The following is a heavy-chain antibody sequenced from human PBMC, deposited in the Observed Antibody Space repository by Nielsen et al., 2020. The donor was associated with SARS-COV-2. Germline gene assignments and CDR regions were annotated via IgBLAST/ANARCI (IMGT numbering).Heavy chain of an antibody. J-gene: IGHJ2*01. CDR3: ARLPAVLIGNYPYWYFDL. Sequence: SETLSLTCTFSGGSISSSSFYWAWIRQPPRKGLEWIGSIFYTGGTFNNPSLKSRVTMSVDTSKNQFSLKLTSVTAADTAVYYCARLPAVLIGNYPYWYFDLWGRGTLVTVSS. V-gene: IGHV4-39*01. CDR1: GGSISSSSFY. CDR2: IFYTGGT. D-gene: IGHD1-7*01.